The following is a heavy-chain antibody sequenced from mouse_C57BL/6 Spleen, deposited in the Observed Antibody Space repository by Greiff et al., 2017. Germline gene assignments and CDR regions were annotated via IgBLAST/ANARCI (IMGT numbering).Heavy chain of an antibody. V-gene: IGHV1-61*01. CDR1: GYTFTSYW. Sequence: QVQLQQPGAELVRPGSSVKLSCKASGYTFTSYWMDWVKQRPGQGLEWIGNIYPSDSETHYNQKFKDKATLTVDKSSSTAYMQLISLTSEDSAVYYCARPDDYDGFDYWGQGTTLTVSS. J-gene: IGHJ2*01. CDR2: IYPSDSET. D-gene: IGHD2-4*01. CDR3: ARPDDYDGFDY.